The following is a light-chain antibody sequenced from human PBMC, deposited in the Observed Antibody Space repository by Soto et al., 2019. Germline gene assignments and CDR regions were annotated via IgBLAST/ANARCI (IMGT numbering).Light chain of an antibody. J-gene: IGKJ3*01. CDR3: QQANSFPFT. Sequence: DIQMTQSPSSVSASVGDTVTITCRASQIINKWLAWYQQKPGEAPTLLIYAASTLQSGVPSRFSGSESGTDFTLTISSLQPEDFPTYYCQQANSFPFTFGPGTTVDIK. CDR2: AAS. CDR1: QIINKW. V-gene: IGKV1-12*02.